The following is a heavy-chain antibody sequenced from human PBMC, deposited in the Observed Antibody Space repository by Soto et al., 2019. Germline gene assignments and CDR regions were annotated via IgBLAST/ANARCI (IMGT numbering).Heavy chain of an antibody. CDR3: ATTYPISYYANTGY. CDR2: ISYDGSNK. J-gene: IGHJ4*02. D-gene: IGHD3-22*01. V-gene: IGHV3-30-3*01. CDR1: GFTFSVYT. Sequence: GGSLRLSCAASGFTFSVYTMHWVRQAPGKGLEWVAVISYDGSNKHYADSVKGRFTISRDNSKNTLYLQMNSLRAEDTAVYYCATTYPISYYANTGYWGQGT.